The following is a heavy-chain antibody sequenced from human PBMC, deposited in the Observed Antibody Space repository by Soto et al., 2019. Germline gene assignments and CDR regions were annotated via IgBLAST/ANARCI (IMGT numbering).Heavy chain of an antibody. CDR1: GGSFSGYY. Sequence: QVQLQQWGAGLLKPSETLSLTCAVYGGSFSGYYWSWIRQPPGKGLEWIGEINHSGSTNYNPSLKCRVPVSVDTSKDQFSLKLSSVTAADTAVYYCARMDANDFDYCYYGMDVWGQGTTVTVSS. CDR2: INHSGST. CDR3: ARMDANDFDYCYYGMDV. D-gene: IGHD1-1*01. J-gene: IGHJ6*02. V-gene: IGHV4-34*01.